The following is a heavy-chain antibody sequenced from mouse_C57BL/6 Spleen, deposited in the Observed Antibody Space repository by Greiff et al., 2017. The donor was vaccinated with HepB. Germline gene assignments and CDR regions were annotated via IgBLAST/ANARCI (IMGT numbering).Heavy chain of an antibody. J-gene: IGHJ4*01. CDR3: AKKSNYPNAMDY. Sequence: QVHVKQSGPGLVQPSQSLSITCTVSGFSLTSYGVHWVRQSPGKGLEWLGVIWRGGSTDYYAAFMSRLSITKDNSKSQVFFKMNSLQADDTAIYYCAKKSNYPNAMDYWGQGTSVTVSS. D-gene: IGHD2-5*01. CDR1: GFSLTSYG. V-gene: IGHV2-5*01. CDR2: IWRGGST.